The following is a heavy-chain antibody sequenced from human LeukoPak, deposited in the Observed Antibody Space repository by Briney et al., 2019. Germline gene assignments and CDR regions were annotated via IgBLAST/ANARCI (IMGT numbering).Heavy chain of an antibody. CDR3: AKDSGELVVPAAPGAFDI. CDR1: GFIFSDYS. V-gene: IGHV3-21*04. D-gene: IGHD2-2*01. Sequence: GGSLRLSCAASGFIFSDYSMNWVRQAPGKGLEWVSFISSSSNYIYYADSVKGRFTISRDNAKNSLYLQMNSLRAEDMALYYCAKDSGELVVPAAPGAFDIWGQGTMVTVSS. CDR2: ISSSSNYI. J-gene: IGHJ3*02.